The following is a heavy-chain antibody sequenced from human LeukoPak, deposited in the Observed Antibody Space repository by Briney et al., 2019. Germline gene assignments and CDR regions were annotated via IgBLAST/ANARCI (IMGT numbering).Heavy chain of an antibody. Sequence: SVKVSCKASGGTFSSYAISWVRQAPGQGLEWMGGIIPIFGTANYAQKFQGRVTITADESTSTAYMELSSLRSEDTAVYYCARGEGIVVVIGDYYYMDVWGKGTTVTVSS. CDR1: GGTFSSYA. V-gene: IGHV1-69*13. CDR3: ARGEGIVVVIGDYYYMDV. J-gene: IGHJ6*03. CDR2: IIPIFGTA. D-gene: IGHD2-21*01.